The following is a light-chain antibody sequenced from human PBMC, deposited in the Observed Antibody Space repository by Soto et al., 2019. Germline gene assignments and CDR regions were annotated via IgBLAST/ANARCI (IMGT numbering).Light chain of an antibody. V-gene: IGKV1-27*01. CDR3: QKYNTAPQT. CDR2: AAS. CDR1: QGIIDY. J-gene: IGKJ1*01. Sequence: DIKMTQSPSSLSASVGDRITITCRASQGIIDYLAWYQQKPGKPPNLLIYAASTLDSGVPSRFSGSGSGTDFTLTISSLQPEDVGTYYCQKYNTAPQTFGPGTKVEIK.